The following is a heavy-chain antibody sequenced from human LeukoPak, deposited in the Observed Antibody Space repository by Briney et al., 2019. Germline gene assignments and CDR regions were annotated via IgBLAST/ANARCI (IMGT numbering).Heavy chain of an antibody. V-gene: IGHV3-23*01. CDR1: GFTVSSNY. Sequence: GGSLRLSCAASGFTVSSNYMSWVRQAPGKGLEWVSAIRGIRGTYSTEYADSVKDRFTISRDNSKSTLYLQMNSLRAEDTAVYYCGRDPNGDYIGAFDMWGQGTVVTVSS. J-gene: IGHJ3*02. D-gene: IGHD4-17*01. CDR3: GRDPNGDYIGAFDM. CDR2: IRGIRGTYST.